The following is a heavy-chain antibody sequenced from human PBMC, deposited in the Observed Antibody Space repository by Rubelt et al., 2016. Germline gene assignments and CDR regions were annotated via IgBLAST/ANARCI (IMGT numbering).Heavy chain of an antibody. D-gene: IGHD6-13*01. V-gene: IGHV4-39*01. J-gene: IGHJ4*02. CDR2: IYYSGST. CDR1: GGSISSTNYY. Sequence: QLQLQESGPGLVKPSETLSLTCTVSGGSISSTNYYWGWIRQPPGKGLEWIGSIYYSGSTYYNPSLESRLTISVDTSKNQFSRKLSAVAAADTAVYYCARGYSTSYYYFDFWGQGALVTVSS. CDR3: ARGYSTSYYYFDF.